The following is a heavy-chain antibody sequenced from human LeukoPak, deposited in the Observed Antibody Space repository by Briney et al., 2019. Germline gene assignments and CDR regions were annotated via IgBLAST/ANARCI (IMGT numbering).Heavy chain of an antibody. D-gene: IGHD6-19*01. CDR1: GFTFSSYW. J-gene: IGHJ4*02. CDR3: ARDLSSGWHLLPPDY. V-gene: IGHV3-7*01. CDR2: IKQDGSEK. Sequence: GGSLRLSCAASGFTFSSYWMSWVRQAPGKGLEWVANIKQDGSEKYYVDSVKGRFTISRDNAKNSLYLQMNSLRAEDTAVYYCARDLSSGWHLLPPDYWGQGTLVTVSS.